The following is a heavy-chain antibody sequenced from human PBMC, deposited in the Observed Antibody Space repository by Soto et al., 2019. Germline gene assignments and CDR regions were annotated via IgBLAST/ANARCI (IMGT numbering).Heavy chain of an antibody. Sequence: EVQLLESGGGLVQPGGSLRLSCAASGFTFSNYAMNWVRQAPGKGLEWVSTISSSGGSTYYEGAVKGRFTISRDNSKKFLYLQMNSLRGDDTAVYYCAQLASETSSGQHSDYWDQGTLAT. D-gene: IGHD1-26*01. CDR2: ISSSGGST. J-gene: IGHJ4*02. V-gene: IGHV3-23*01. CDR3: AQLASETSSGQHSDY. CDR1: GFTFSNYA.